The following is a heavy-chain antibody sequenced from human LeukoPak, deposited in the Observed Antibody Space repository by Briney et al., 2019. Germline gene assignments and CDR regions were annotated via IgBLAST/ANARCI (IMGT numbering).Heavy chain of an antibody. V-gene: IGHV1-18*01. CDR1: GYTLTSYG. CDR3: ARDPHYYGSGSYYNDNWFDP. D-gene: IGHD3-10*01. CDR2: ISAYNGNT. J-gene: IGHJ5*02. Sequence: GASVKVSCKASGYTLTSYGISWVRQAPGQGLEWMGWISAYNGNTNYAQKLQGRVTMTTDTSTSTAYMELRSLRSDDTAVYYCARDPHYYGSGSYYNDNWFDPWGQGTLVTVSS.